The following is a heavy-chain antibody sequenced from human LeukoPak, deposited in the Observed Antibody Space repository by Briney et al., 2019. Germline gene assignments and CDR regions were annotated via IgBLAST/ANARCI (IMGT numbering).Heavy chain of an antibody. CDR1: GFSISNDW. CDR3: TLIQGWGSGSYYRDF. Sequence: GESLRLSCAASGFSISNDWMSWVRQAPGKGLEWVARVKSKGAGETTDYAAPVKGRFTFSRDDSKNTLYLQMNSLKTEDTAVYYCTLIQGWGSGSYYRDFWGQGTLVTVSS. V-gene: IGHV3-15*01. D-gene: IGHD3-10*01. J-gene: IGHJ4*02. CDR2: VKSKGAGETT.